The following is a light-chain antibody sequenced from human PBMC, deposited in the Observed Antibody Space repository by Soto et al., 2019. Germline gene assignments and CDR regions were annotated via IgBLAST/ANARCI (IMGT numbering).Light chain of an antibody. CDR3: QVWDSSSGGV. CDR1: NIGSKS. V-gene: IGLV3-21*02. Sequence: SYELTQPPSVSVAPGQTAELTCGGNNIGSKSAHWYQQKPGQAPVLVVYDDSDRPSGIPERFSGSNSGNTATLTISRVEAGDEADYYCQVWDSSSGGVFGTGTKVTVL. J-gene: IGLJ1*01. CDR2: DDS.